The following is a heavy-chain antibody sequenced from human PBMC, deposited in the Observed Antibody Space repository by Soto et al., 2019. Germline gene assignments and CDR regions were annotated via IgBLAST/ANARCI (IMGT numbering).Heavy chain of an antibody. Sequence: SETLSLTCAVSGGSISSGGYSWSWIRQPPGKGLEWLGCIYHSGNTYYNPSLTSRVTVSVDRSKNQFSLKLNSVTAADTAVYYCAKNLPRTGRFDYWGQGSLVTVSS. CDR3: AKNLPRTGRFDY. CDR2: IYHSGNT. J-gene: IGHJ4*02. CDR1: GGSISSGGYS. V-gene: IGHV4-30-2*01.